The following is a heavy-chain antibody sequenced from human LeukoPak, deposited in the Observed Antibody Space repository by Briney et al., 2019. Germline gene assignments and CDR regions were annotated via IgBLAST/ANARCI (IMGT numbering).Heavy chain of an antibody. V-gene: IGHV4-34*01. CDR1: GGSFSGYY. J-gene: IGHJ2*01. Sequence: SETLSLTCAVYGGSFSGYYWSWIRQPPGKGLEWIGEINHSGSTNYNPSLKSRVTISVDTSKNQFSLKLSSVTAADTAVYYCARRSSGYLLRPTNWYFDLWGRGTLVTVSS. CDR3: ARRSSGYLLRPTNWYFDL. D-gene: IGHD3-22*01. CDR2: INHSGST.